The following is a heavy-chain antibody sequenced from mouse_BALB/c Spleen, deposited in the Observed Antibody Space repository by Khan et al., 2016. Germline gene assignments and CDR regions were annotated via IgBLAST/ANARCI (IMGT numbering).Heavy chain of an antibody. CDR3: NAGYGNYEALCY. J-gene: IGHJ4*01. Sequence: VQLQQSGAELVRSGASVKLSCTSSGFNIKDNYIHWVRQRPEPGLEWLGWIDPENGDTEYAPKFQGKATMTATTSSTPASLHLSRLTSEDTAVYYCNAGYGNYEALCYWGQGTSVTVSS. CDR1: GFNIKDNY. CDR2: IDPENGDT. D-gene: IGHD2-1*01. V-gene: IGHV14-4*02.